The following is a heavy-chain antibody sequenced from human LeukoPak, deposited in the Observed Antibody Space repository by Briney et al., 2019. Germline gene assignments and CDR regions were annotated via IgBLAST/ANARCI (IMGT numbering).Heavy chain of an antibody. CDR1: GFTFSRHW. Sequence: GGSLRLSCTASGFTFSRHWMHWVRQAPGKGLVWVSRINSDGSYTTYADSVKGRFTISRDNAKNTLYLQMNSLRAEDTVVYFCAREVAGDFGDNWFDPWGQGTLVTVSS. CDR3: AREVAGDFGDNWFDP. D-gene: IGHD3-10*01. J-gene: IGHJ5*02. CDR2: INSDGSYT. V-gene: IGHV3-74*03.